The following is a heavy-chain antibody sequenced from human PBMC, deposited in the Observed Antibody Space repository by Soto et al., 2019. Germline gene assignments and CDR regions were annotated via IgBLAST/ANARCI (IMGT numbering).Heavy chain of an antibody. V-gene: IGHV4-59*01. Sequence: QVQLQESGPGLVKPSETLSLTCTVSGGSISSYYWSWIRQPPGKGLEWIGYIYYSGSTNYNPSRKSRVTISVDTSKDQFSLKLSSVTAADTAVYYCASTGYSSGWNLDYWGQGTLVTVSS. CDR3: ASTGYSSGWNLDY. J-gene: IGHJ4*02. CDR1: GGSISSYY. D-gene: IGHD6-19*01. CDR2: IYYSGST.